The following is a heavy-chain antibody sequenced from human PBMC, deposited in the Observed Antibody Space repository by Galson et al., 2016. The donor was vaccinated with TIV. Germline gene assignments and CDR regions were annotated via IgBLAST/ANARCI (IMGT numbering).Heavy chain of an antibody. CDR3: ARPPYCGGACYKYDR. Sequence: SVKVSCKASGYSFTTCAMHWVRQAPGQRREWMGWSNAGNGNTKYTQKFQSRVTITRDTFASTAYMKLNSVTSADTAVYYCARPPYCGGACYKYDRRGQGTLVTVSS. J-gene: IGHJ5*02. CDR2: SNAGNGNT. D-gene: IGHD2-21*01. V-gene: IGHV1-3*01. CDR1: GYSFTTCA.